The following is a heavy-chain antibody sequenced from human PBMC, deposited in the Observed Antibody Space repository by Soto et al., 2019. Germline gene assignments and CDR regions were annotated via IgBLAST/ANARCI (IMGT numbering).Heavy chain of an antibody. V-gene: IGHV3-30-3*01. CDR2: ISYDGSNK. CDR3: ARDRSGYSGYDTNPTGFDP. J-gene: IGHJ5*02. D-gene: IGHD5-12*01. CDR1: GFTFSSYA. Sequence: QVQLVESGGGVVQPGRSLRLSCAASGFTFSSYAMHWVRQAPGKGLGWVAVISYDGSNKYYADSVKGRFTISRDNSKNTLYMQMNSLRAEDTAVYYCARDRSGYSGYDTNPTGFDPWGQGTLVTVSS.